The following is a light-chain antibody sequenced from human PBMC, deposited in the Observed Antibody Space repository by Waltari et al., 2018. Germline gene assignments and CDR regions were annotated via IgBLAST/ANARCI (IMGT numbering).Light chain of an antibody. J-gene: IGLJ3*02. CDR1: SSDVGRYNL. Sequence: QSTLTQPAPVSGSPGQSITISCPGTSSDVGRYNLVSWYQQHPGKAPKLMIYEASKRPSGVSNRFSGSKSGNTASLTISGLQAEDEADYYCCSYTAGSTWVFGGGTKLTVL. CDR3: CSYTAGSTWV. CDR2: EAS. V-gene: IGLV2-23*01.